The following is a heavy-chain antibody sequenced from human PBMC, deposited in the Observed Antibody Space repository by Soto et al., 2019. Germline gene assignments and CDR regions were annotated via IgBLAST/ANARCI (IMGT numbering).Heavy chain of an antibody. Sequence: SETLSLTCTVSGGSISSYYWSWNRQPPGKGLEWIGYIYYSGSTNYNPSLKSRVTISVDTSKNQFSLKLSSVTAADTAVYYRARGLISDYYLYDAFDIWGQGKMVTVS. CDR1: GGSISSYY. CDR3: ARGLISDYYLYDAFDI. D-gene: IGHD3-22*01. CDR2: IYYSGST. V-gene: IGHV4-59*01. J-gene: IGHJ3*02.